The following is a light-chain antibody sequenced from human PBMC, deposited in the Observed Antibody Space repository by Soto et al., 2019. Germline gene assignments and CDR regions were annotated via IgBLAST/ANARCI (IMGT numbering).Light chain of an antibody. CDR2: YDS. CDR1: NIGSKS. Sequence: SYELTQPPSVSVAPGKTARITCGGTNIGSKSVHWYQQKPGQAPVLVIYYDSDRPSGIPERFSGSNSGNTATLTISRVEAGDEADYYCQVWDSSSEVVFGGGTKLTVL. V-gene: IGLV3-21*04. CDR3: QVWDSSSEVV. J-gene: IGLJ2*01.